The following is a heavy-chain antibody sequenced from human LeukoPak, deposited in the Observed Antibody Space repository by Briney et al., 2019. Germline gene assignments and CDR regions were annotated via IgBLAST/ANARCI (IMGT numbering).Heavy chain of an antibody. D-gene: IGHD3-16*01. CDR1: GFTFSGYW. CDR3: ARWGGGFDY. V-gene: IGHV3-7*04. Sequence: GGSLRLSCAASGFTFSGYWMSWVRQAPGNGLEWVANIKQDGSAKYYGDSVEGRFTISRDNAKNSLYLQMNSLRAEDTAVYYCARWGGGFDYWGQGTLVTVSS. CDR2: IKQDGSAK. J-gene: IGHJ4*02.